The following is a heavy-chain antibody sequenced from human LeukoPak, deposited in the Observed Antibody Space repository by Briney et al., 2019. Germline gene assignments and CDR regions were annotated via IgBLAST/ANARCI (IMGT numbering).Heavy chain of an antibody. Sequence: PGGSLRLSCAASGFTLSSYGMHWVRQAPGKGVEYVSAISSNGGSTYYANSVKGRFTISRDNSQNTLYLQMGSLRAEDMAVYYCARVRGYSYGSSDYWGQGTLVTVSS. CDR3: ARVRGYSYGSSDY. J-gene: IGHJ4*02. CDR2: ISSNGGST. V-gene: IGHV3-64*01. CDR1: GFTLSSYG. D-gene: IGHD5-18*01.